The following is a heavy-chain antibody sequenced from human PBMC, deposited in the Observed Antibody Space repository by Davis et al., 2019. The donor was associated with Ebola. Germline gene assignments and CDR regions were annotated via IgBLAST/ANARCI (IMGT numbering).Heavy chain of an antibody. Sequence: KVSCKGSGYSFTSYWIGWVRQMPGKGLEWLGIIYPGDFDTRYSPSFQGQVTISADKSISTAYLQWSSLKASDTAMYYCARQASSIGYFDYWGQGTLVTVSS. CDR2: IYPGDFDT. CDR1: GYSFTSYW. D-gene: IGHD2/OR15-2a*01. J-gene: IGHJ4*02. V-gene: IGHV5-51*01. CDR3: ARQASSIGYFDY.